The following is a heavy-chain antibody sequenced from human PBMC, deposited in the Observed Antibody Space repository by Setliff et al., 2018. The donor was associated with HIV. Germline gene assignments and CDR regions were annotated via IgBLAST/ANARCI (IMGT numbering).Heavy chain of an antibody. D-gene: IGHD6-19*01. Sequence: PSETLSLTCTVSGGSVNDFYCNWIRQPPGKGPEWIGYIHSSGSTYYNPSLKSRVTISADTSKNQFSLKLSSVTAADTAVYYCASPASGGSSGQYHYWGQGTLVTVSS. CDR3: ASPASGGSSGQYHY. CDR2: IHSSGST. J-gene: IGHJ4*02. CDR1: GGSVNDFY. V-gene: IGHV4-4*08.